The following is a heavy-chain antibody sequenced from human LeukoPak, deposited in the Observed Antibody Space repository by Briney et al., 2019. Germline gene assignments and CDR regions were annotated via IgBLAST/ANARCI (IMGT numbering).Heavy chain of an antibody. V-gene: IGHV3-48*03. CDR1: GFTFSSYE. CDR2: ISSSGSTI. Sequence: PGGSLRLSCAASGFTFSSYEMNWVRQAPGKGLEWVSYISSSGSTIYYADSVKGRFTISRDNAKNSLYLQMNSLRAEDTAVYYCAREVGELASRDAFDIWGQGTMVTVSS. D-gene: IGHD3-16*01. CDR3: AREVGELASRDAFDI. J-gene: IGHJ3*02.